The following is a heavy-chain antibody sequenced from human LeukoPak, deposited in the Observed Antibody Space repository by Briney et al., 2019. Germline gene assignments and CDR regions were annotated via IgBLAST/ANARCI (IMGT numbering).Heavy chain of an antibody. J-gene: IGHJ4*02. V-gene: IGHV4-59*12. D-gene: IGHD3-10*01. CDR1: GGSISSYY. Sequence: SETLSLTCTVSGGSISSYYWSWIRQPPGKGLEWIGCIYYSGYTNYKSSLKSRVTISVDTSKNQFSLKLSSVTAADTAVYYCASSRRFGEVYLLLDYWGQGTLVTVSS. CDR3: ASSRRFGEVYLLLDY. CDR2: IYYSGYT.